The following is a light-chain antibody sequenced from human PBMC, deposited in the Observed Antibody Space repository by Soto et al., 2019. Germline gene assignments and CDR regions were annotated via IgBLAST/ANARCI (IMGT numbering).Light chain of an antibody. CDR3: QTWATGARVV. CDR2: LSSDGSH. J-gene: IGLJ2*01. Sequence: QSVLTQSPSASASLGASVKLTCTLSSGHSSYAIAWHQQQREKGPRYLMKLSSDGSHSKGDGIPDRFSGSSSGAERYLTISILQSEDEADYYCQTWATGARVVFGGWTKVTFL. CDR1: SGHSSYA. V-gene: IGLV4-69*01.